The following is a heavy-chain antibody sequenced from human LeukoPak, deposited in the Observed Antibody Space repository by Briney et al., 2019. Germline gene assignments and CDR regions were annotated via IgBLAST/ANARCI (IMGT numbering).Heavy chain of an antibody. D-gene: IGHD3-22*01. Sequence: SETLSLTCTVSGGSISSYSWSWIRQPPGKGLEWIGYIYYSGSTNYDPSLKSRVTISVDTSKNQFSLRLSSVTAADTAVYYCARWTYYYDSSGYSYWDFDHWGQGTLVTVSS. CDR1: GGSISSYS. J-gene: IGHJ4*02. V-gene: IGHV4-59*01. CDR2: IYYSGST. CDR3: ARWTYYYDSSGYSYWDFDH.